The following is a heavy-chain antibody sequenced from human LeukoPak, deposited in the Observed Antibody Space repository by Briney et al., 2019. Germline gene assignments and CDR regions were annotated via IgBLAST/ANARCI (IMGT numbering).Heavy chain of an antibody. Sequence: PGGSLRRSCAASGFTFNSYAMSWVRQAPGKGLEGVSAIIGSGGSTYYADSVKGRFTISRDNSKNTLYLQMNSLRAEDTAVYYCAKDRPTYYDFWSGYYLFDYWGQGTLVTVSS. CDR2: IIGSGGST. D-gene: IGHD3-3*01. J-gene: IGHJ4*02. CDR1: GFTFNSYA. CDR3: AKDRPTYYDFWSGYYLFDY. V-gene: IGHV3-23*01.